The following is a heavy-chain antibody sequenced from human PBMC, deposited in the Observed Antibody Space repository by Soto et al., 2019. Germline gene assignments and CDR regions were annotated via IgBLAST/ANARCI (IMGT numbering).Heavy chain of an antibody. Sequence: SETLSLTCTVSGGSIGSGDYYWSWIRQPPGKGLEWIGYIYYSGSTYYNPSLKSRVTISEDTSKNQFSLKLSSVTAADTAVYYCARGGRYYDFWSTQGFDPWGQGTLVTVSS. V-gene: IGHV4-30-4*01. CDR1: GGSIGSGDYY. D-gene: IGHD3-3*01. CDR2: IYYSGST. J-gene: IGHJ5*02. CDR3: ARGGRYYDFWSTQGFDP.